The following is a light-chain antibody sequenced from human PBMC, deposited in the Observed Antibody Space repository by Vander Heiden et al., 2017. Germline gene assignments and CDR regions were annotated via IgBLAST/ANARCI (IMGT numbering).Light chain of an antibody. CDR1: SSNIGSYNL. CDR3: CSYEGSRTLV. V-gene: IGLV2-23*02. Sequence: QSALTQPASVSGSPGQSITISCTGTSSNIGSYNLVSWYQQYPGKAPKVMIYEVSKRPSGVSNPFSGSKSGNTASLTVSGLQAEDEADYYCCSYEGSRTLVFGGGTKLTVL. CDR2: EVS. J-gene: IGLJ3*02.